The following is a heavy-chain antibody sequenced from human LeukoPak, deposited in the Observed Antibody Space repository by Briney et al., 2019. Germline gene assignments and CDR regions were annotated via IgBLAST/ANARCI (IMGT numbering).Heavy chain of an antibody. J-gene: IGHJ3*02. Sequence: GGSLRLSCAASGFTFDDYAMHWVRQAPGKGLEWVSGISWNSGSIGYADSVKGRFTISRDNAKNSLYLQMNSLRAEDTALYYCAKDRGYRYGLDAFDIWGQGTMVTVSS. V-gene: IGHV3-9*01. CDR1: GFTFDDYA. CDR3: AKDRGYRYGLDAFDI. CDR2: ISWNSGSI. D-gene: IGHD5-18*01.